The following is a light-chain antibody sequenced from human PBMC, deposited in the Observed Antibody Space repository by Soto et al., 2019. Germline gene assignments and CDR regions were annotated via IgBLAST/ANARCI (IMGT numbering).Light chain of an antibody. CDR1: SSDVGSYNL. CDR2: DDI. CDR3: CSYACGTSVV. J-gene: IGLJ2*01. Sequence: QSALTQPASVSGSPGQSITISCTGTSSDVGSYNLVSWYQQHPGKAPKLMICDDIERPSGVSNRFSASKSGNTASLTISGLRPEDEADYYCCSYACGTSVVFGGGTKLTVL. V-gene: IGLV2-23*01.